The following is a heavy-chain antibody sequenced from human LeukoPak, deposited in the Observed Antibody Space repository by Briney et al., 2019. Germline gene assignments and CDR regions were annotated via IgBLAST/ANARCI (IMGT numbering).Heavy chain of an antibody. V-gene: IGHV4-39*01. CDR1: GDSISTSSYH. J-gene: IGHJ6*03. CDR2: IYYSGST. CDR3: ARHKDYYYSYMDV. Sequence: KPSETLSLTCSVSGDSISTSSYHWGWIRQPPGKGLEWIGTIYYSGSTYYNPSLTSRVTISVDTSKNQFSLKLSSVTAADTAVYYCARHKDYYYSYMDVWGKGTTVTISS.